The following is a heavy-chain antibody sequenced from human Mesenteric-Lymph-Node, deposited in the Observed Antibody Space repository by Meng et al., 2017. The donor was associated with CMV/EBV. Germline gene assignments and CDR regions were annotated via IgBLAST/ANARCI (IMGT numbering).Heavy chain of an antibody. D-gene: IGHD3-16*01. CDR1: GFSLNTHGVA. Sequence: FSGFSLNTHGVAAGWIRQPPGKALEWLSTVHWDDDKRYNAPLRSRLTITKDTSKNQVVLTMTNMDPLDTAIYYCARSSVSYEFRFDPWGQGTLVTVSS. CDR2: VHWDDDK. CDR3: ARSSVSYEFRFDP. V-gene: IGHV2-5*02. J-gene: IGHJ5*02.